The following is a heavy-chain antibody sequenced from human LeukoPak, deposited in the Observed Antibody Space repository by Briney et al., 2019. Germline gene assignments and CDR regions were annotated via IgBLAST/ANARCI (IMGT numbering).Heavy chain of an antibody. CDR3: ARRGGCISTSCNLDY. CDR1: GYTFTSYY. J-gene: IGHJ4*02. D-gene: IGHD2-2*01. Sequence: ASVKVSCKTSGYTFTSYYMHWMRRAPGQGLEWVGMINPNGGGTSSAQKFQGRVTMTRDTSTSTVYMDLSSLRSEDTAIYYCARRGGCISTSCNLDYWGQGTLVTVSS. V-gene: IGHV1-46*03. CDR2: INPNGGGT.